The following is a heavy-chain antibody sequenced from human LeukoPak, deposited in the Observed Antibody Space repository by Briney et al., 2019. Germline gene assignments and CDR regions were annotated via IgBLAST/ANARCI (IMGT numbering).Heavy chain of an antibody. CDR1: GGSISSYY. CDR3: AQGIPGSSNWY. D-gene: IGHD4-11*01. Sequence: SETLSLTCTVSGGSISSYYLNWIRQAAGKGLEWIGRIFTSGTTNYNPSLKSRVSMTVDTSKNQFSLMLISVTAADTAVYYCAQGIPGSSNWYWGQGTLVTVSS. J-gene: IGHJ4*02. CDR2: IFTSGTT. V-gene: IGHV4-4*07.